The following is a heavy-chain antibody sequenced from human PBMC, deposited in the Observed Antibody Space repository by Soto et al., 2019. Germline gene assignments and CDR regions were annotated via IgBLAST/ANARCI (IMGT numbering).Heavy chain of an antibody. D-gene: IGHD5-18*01. Sequence: GGSLRLSCAASGFTFSSYAMSWVRQAPGKGLEWVSVIYSGGSTYYADSVKSRITISRDNSKNTLYLQMNSLRAEDTAVYYCARHGYNYGGGYFDYWGQGTLVTVSS. CDR1: GFTFSSYA. V-gene: IGHV3-66*04. CDR3: ARHGYNYGGGYFDY. CDR2: IYSGGST. J-gene: IGHJ4*02.